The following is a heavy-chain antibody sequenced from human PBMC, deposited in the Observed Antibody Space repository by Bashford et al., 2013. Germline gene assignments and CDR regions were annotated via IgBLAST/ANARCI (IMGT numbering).Heavy chain of an antibody. CDR1: GFTFSNYN. CDR2: IYYSGST. J-gene: IGHJ5*02. V-gene: IGHV4-39*07. Sequence: GSLRLSCAASGFTFSNYNMNWVRQPPGKGLEWIGSIYYSGSTYYNPSLKSRVTISVDTSKNQFSLKLSSVTAADTAVYYCARDPTYDFWSGYYTPNWFDPWGQGTLVTVSS. CDR3: ARDPTYDFWSGYYTPNWFDP. D-gene: IGHD3-3*01.